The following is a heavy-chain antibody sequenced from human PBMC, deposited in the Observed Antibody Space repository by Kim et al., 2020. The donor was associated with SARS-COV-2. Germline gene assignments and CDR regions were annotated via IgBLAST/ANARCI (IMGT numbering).Heavy chain of an antibody. J-gene: IGHJ5*02. CDR3: AKDPRYSSGWYP. D-gene: IGHD6-19*01. V-gene: IGHV3-23*01. Sequence: YYADSVKGRFTISRDNSKNTLYLQMNSLRAEDTAVYYCAKDPRYSSGWYPGGQGTLVTVSS.